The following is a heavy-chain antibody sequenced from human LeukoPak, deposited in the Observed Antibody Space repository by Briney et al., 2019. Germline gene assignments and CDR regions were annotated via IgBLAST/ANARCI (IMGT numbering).Heavy chain of an antibody. J-gene: IGHJ4*02. CDR2: IYYSGST. CDR3: ARGNIAAAPYYFDY. Sequence: SETLSLTCTVSGGSISSYYWSWIRQPPGKELEWIGSIYYSGSTNYNPSLKSRVTISVDTSKNQFSLKLSSVTAADTAVYYCARGNIAAAPYYFDYWGQGTLVTVSS. D-gene: IGHD6-13*01. V-gene: IGHV4-59*08. CDR1: GGSISSYY.